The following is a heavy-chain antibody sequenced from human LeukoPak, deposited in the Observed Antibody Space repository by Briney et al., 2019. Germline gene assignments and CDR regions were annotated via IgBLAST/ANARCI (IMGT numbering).Heavy chain of an antibody. CDR2: INHSGST. V-gene: IGHV4-34*01. J-gene: IGHJ5*02. CDR3: ARVEQHWLVRTGDRPWVLNWFDP. Sequence: PSETLSLTCAVYGGSFSGYYWSWIRQPPGKGLEWIGEINHSGSTNYNPSPKSRVTISVDTSKNQFSLKLSSVTAADTAVYYCARVEQHWLVRTGDRPWVLNWFDPWGQGTLVTVSS. CDR1: GGSFSGYY. D-gene: IGHD6-19*01.